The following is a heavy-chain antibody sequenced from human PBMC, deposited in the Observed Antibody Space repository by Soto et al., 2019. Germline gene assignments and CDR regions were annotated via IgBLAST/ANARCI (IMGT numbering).Heavy chain of an antibody. D-gene: IGHD3-22*01. Sequence: SETLSLTCTVSGDSVTSGGYFWSWIRQHPGTGLEWLGYMHYTESTYYNPSLKSRVPMSIDASKSQLSLDLSSVTAADSAIYYCARFQIYDSRAAPTPIFPPWGLGAMVTVSS. J-gene: IGHJ5*02. CDR2: MHYTEST. V-gene: IGHV4-31*02. CDR3: ARFQIYDSRAAPTPIFPP. CDR1: GDSVTSGGYF.